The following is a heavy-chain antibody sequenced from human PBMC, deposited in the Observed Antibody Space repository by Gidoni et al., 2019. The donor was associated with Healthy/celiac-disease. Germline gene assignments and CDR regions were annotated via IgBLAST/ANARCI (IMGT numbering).Heavy chain of an antibody. CDR1: GFTFSSYA. CDR2: ISGSGGST. J-gene: IGHJ6*02. D-gene: IGHD2-2*01. CDR3: AKLGYCSSTSCPYYYYYGMDV. Sequence: EVQLLESGGGLVQPGGSLRLSCAASGFTFSSYAMSWVRQAPGKGLECVSAISGSGGSTYYADSVKGRFTISRDNSKNTLYLQMNSLRAEDTAVYYCAKLGYCSSTSCPYYYYYGMDVWGQGTTVTVSS. V-gene: IGHV3-23*01.